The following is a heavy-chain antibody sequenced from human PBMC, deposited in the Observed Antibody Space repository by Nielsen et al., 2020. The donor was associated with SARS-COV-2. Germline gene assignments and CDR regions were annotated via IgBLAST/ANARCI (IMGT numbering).Heavy chain of an antibody. D-gene: IGHD3-16*02. V-gene: IGHV3-30-3*01. CDR1: GFTFSSYA. Sequence: GSLRLSCAASGFTFSSYAMHWVRQAPGKGLEWVAVISYDGSNKYYADSVKGRFTISRDNSKNTLYLQMNSLRSEDTAVYYCAREGVDFLSFWGQGTLVTVSS. CDR2: ISYDGSNK. J-gene: IGHJ4*02. CDR3: AREGVDFLSF.